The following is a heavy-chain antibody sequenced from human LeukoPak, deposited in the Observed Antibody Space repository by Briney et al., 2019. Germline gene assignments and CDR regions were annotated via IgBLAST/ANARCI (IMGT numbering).Heavy chain of an antibody. D-gene: IGHD5-18*01. CDR1: GFTFSSYW. Sequence: GGSLRLSCAASGFTFSSYWMSWVRQAPGKGLEWVANIKQDGSEKYYVDSVKGRLTISRDNAKNSLYLQMNSLRAEDTAVYYCARDRGRGYSYGYGLNYYYYMDVWGKGTTVTVSS. J-gene: IGHJ6*03. CDR2: IKQDGSEK. CDR3: ARDRGRGYSYGYGLNYYYYMDV. V-gene: IGHV3-7*01.